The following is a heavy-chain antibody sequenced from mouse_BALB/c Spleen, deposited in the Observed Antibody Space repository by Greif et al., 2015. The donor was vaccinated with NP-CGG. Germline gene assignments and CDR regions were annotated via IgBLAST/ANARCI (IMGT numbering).Heavy chain of an antibody. CDR3: ADGYGFAY. J-gene: IGHJ3*01. V-gene: IGHV1-87*01. D-gene: IGHD2-2*01. Sequence: QVQLKQSGAELARPGASVKLSCKASGYTFTSYWMQWVKQRPGQGLEWIGAIYPGDGDTRYTQKFKGKATLTADKSSSTAYMQLSSLASEDSAVYYCADGYGFAYWGQGTLVTVSA. CDR2: IYPGDGDT. CDR1: GYTFTSYW.